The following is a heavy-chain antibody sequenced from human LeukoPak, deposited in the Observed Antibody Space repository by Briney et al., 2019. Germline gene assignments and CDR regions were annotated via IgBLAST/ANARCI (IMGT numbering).Heavy chain of an antibody. J-gene: IGHJ4*02. CDR3: AKEMATSPSFDY. Sequence: PGGSLRLSRAASGFTFSSYGMHWVRQAPGKGLEWVAVIWYDGSNKYYADSVKGRFTISRDNSKNTLYLQMNSLRAEDTAVYYCAKEMATSPSFDYWGQGTLVTVSS. D-gene: IGHD5-24*01. V-gene: IGHV3-33*06. CDR2: IWYDGSNK. CDR1: GFTFSSYG.